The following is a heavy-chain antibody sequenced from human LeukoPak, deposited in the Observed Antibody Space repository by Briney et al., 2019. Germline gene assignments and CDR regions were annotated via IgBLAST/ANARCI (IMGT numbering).Heavy chain of an antibody. CDR3: AKGVDTTMAASLAS. D-gene: IGHD5-18*01. Sequence: PGGSLRLSCAASGFTFSSYAMSWVRQAPGKGLEWVSVISGSGAGTYYADSVKGRFTISRDDSKNTLYLQMSSLSAEDTAIYYCAKGVDTTMAASLASWGQGTLVTVSP. CDR2: ISGSGAGT. V-gene: IGHV3-23*01. J-gene: IGHJ5*02. CDR1: GFTFSSYA.